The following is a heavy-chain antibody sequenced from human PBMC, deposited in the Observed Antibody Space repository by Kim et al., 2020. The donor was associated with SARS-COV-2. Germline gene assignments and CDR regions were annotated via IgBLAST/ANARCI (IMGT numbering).Heavy chain of an antibody. J-gene: IGHJ6*02. CDR1: GFTFSSYA. CDR2: ISSRGGRT. V-gene: IGHV3-23*01. CDR3: AKFHGYYYYYGMDV. Sequence: GGSLRLSCAASGFTFSSYAMSWVRQAPGKGLEWVSAISSRGGRTYYADSMKGRFSISRDNSKNTLYLQMNSLRVEDTAVYYCAKFHGYYYYYGMDVWGQGTTVTVSS.